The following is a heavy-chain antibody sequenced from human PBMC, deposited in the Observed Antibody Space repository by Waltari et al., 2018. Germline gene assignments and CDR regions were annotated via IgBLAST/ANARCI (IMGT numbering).Heavy chain of an antibody. CDR3: AREYSSSSGKLFDY. J-gene: IGHJ4*02. D-gene: IGHD6-6*01. CDR1: GFTFSSYS. CDR2: ISSSSTAI. Sequence: EVQLVESGGGLVQPGGSLRRSCSASGFTFSSYSMSWVRQAPGKGLEWVSYISSSSTAIYYADSVKGRFTISRDNAKNSLYLQVNSLRAEDTAVYYCAREYSSSSGKLFDYWGQGTLVTVSS. V-gene: IGHV3-48*01.